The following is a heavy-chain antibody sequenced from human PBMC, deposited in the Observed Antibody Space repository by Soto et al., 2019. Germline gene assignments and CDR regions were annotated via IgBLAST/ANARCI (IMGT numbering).Heavy chain of an antibody. V-gene: IGHV3-48*01. CDR1: GFTFSSYS. Sequence: EVQLVESGGGLVQPGGSLRLSCAASGFTFSSYSMNWVRQAPGKGLEWVSYISGSGSTIYYADSVKGRFTISRDNAKNSLYLQMNSLRAEDTAVYYCARDQVSGVYYHDAFDIWGQGTMVTVSS. J-gene: IGHJ3*02. CDR2: ISGSGSTI. D-gene: IGHD3-10*01. CDR3: ARDQVSGVYYHDAFDI.